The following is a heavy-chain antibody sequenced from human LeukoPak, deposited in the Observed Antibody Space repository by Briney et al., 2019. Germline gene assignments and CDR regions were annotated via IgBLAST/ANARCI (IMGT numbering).Heavy chain of an antibody. Sequence: SQTLSLTCAISGDSVSRDSVAWNWIRQSPSRGLEWLGRTYYKSAWYSDYAVSVKGRITINPDTSKNQFSLQLNSVTPEDTAVYYCARAPFYWGSVHFDYWGQGTLVTVSS. J-gene: IGHJ4*02. CDR2: TYYKSAWYS. V-gene: IGHV6-1*01. CDR1: GDSVSRDSVA. CDR3: ARAPFYWGSVHFDY. D-gene: IGHD7-27*01.